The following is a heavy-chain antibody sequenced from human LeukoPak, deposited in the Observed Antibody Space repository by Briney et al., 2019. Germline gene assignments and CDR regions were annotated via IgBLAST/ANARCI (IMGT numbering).Heavy chain of an antibody. CDR3: AREEYYYGSGSYYTY. CDR1: GGSISSYY. Sequence: PSETLFLTCTVSGGSISSYYWSWIRQPAGKGLEWIGRIYTSGSTNYNPSLKSRVTMSVDTSKNQFSLKLSSVTAADTAVYYCAREEYYYGSGSYYTYWGQGTLVTVSS. V-gene: IGHV4-4*07. D-gene: IGHD3-10*01. CDR2: IYTSGST. J-gene: IGHJ4*02.